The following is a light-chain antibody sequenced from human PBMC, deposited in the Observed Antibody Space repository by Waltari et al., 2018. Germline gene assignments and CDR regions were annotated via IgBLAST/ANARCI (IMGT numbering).Light chain of an antibody. CDR2: EVT. CDR1: SRDLGGYNS. V-gene: IGLV2-8*01. CDR3: TSYAVTKVV. J-gene: IGLJ2*01. Sequence: QSVLTQPPSASGFLGQSVAISCPRTSRDLGGYNSVSWYQQHPGKAPNPLIYEVTKRPSGVPDRFSGSKSGNTASLTVSGLQAEDEADYYCTSYAVTKVVFGGGTKLTVL.